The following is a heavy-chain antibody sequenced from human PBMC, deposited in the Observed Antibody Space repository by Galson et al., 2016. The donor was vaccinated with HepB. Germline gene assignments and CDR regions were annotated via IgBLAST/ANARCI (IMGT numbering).Heavy chain of an antibody. J-gene: IGHJ4*01. D-gene: IGHD3-22*01. CDR3: ARAYHPYDSSGYHFDF. Sequence: SLRLSCAASGFKLSHYAMHWVRQATGKGLEWVSAIGIAGDTYYPGSVKGRFTISRENAKNSLYLQMNSLRAEDTAVYYCARAYHPYDSSGYHFDFWGHGILVTVSP. CDR2: IGIAGDT. V-gene: IGHV3-13*01. CDR1: GFKLSHYA.